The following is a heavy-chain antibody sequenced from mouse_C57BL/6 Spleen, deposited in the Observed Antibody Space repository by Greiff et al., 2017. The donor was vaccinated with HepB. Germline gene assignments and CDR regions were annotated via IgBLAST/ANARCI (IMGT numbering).Heavy chain of an antibody. CDR1: GYAFSSSW. V-gene: IGHV1-82*01. CDR3: ARSTVVANYWYFDV. D-gene: IGHD1-1*01. J-gene: IGHJ1*03. CDR2: IYPGDGDT. Sequence: VQLQQSGPELVKPGASVKISCKASGYAFSSSWMNWVKQRPGKGLEWIGRIYPGDGDTNYNGKFKGKATLTADKSSSTAYMQISSRTSEDSAVYFCARSTVVANYWYFDVWGTGTTVTVSS.